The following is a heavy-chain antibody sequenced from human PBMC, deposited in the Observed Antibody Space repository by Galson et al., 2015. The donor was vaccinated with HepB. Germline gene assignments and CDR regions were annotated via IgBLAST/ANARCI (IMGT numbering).Heavy chain of an antibody. CDR1: GFTLSGYA. D-gene: IGHD2-15*01. J-gene: IGHJ3*02. CDR3: ARDYGSYSGGGWYSVAFDI. CDR2: ISSDGSIQ. V-gene: IGHV3-30-3*01. Sequence: SLRLSCAASGFTLSGYAMHWVRQAPGKGLEWMAVISSDGSIQHYADSVKGRFTISRDNSKNTLYPEMNSLRAEDTAVYYCARDYGSYSGGGWYSVAFDIWGQGTMVTVSS.